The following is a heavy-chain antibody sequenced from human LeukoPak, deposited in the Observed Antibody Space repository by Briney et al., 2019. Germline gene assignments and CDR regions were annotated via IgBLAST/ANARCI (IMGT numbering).Heavy chain of an antibody. CDR3: AKDEAHYYDSIHGGFDI. D-gene: IGHD3-22*01. CDR2: ISYDGSNK. Sequence: PGGSLRLSCAASGFTFSSYGMHWVRQAPGKGLEWVAVISYDGSNKYYADSVKGRFTISRDNSKNTLYLQMNSLRAEDTAVYYCAKDEAHYYDSIHGGFDIWGQGTMVTVSS. V-gene: IGHV3-30*18. J-gene: IGHJ3*02. CDR1: GFTFSSYG.